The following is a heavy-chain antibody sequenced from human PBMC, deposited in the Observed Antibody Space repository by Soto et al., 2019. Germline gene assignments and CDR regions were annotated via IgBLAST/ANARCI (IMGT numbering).Heavy chain of an antibody. Sequence: SETLSLTCAVYGGSFSGYYWSWIRQPPGKGLEWIGEINHSGSTNYNPSLKSRVTISVDTSKNQFSLKLSSVTAADTAVYYCARLGRYSGSYYYYYGMDVWGQGTTVTVS. CDR3: ARLGRYSGSYYYYYGMDV. CDR2: INHSGST. J-gene: IGHJ6*02. CDR1: GGSFSGYY. D-gene: IGHD1-26*01. V-gene: IGHV4-34*01.